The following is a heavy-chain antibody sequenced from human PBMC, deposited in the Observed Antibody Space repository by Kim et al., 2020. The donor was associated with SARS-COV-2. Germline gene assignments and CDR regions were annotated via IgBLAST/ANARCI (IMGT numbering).Heavy chain of an antibody. CDR3: ARVEISYDYIWGSYRYTHNDY. CDR2: INTNTGNP. J-gene: IGHJ4*02. D-gene: IGHD3-16*02. Sequence: ASVKVSCKASGYTFTSYAMNWVRQAPGQGLEWMGWINTNTGNPTYAQGFTGRFVFSLDTSVSTAYLQISSLKAEDTAVYYCARVEISYDYIWGSYRYTHNDYWGQGTLVTVSS. CDR1: GYTFTSYA. V-gene: IGHV7-4-1*02.